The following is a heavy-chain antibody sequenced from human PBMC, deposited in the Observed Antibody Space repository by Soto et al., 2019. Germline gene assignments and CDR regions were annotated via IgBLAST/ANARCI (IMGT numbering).Heavy chain of an antibody. J-gene: IGHJ5*02. D-gene: IGHD6-13*01. Sequence: ASVKVSCKASGYTFTSYDINWVRQATGQGLEWMGWMNPNSGNTGYAQKLQGRVTMTRNTSISTTYMELSSLRSEDTAVYYCARGRRSSSWYWWFDPWGQGTLVTVSS. CDR3: ARGRRSSSWYWWFDP. CDR2: MNPNSGNT. CDR1: GYTFTSYD. V-gene: IGHV1-8*01.